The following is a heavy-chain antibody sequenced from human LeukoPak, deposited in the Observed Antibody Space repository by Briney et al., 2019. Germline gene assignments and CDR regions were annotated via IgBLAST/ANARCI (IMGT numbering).Heavy chain of an antibody. D-gene: IGHD6-13*01. CDR1: GFTVSSNY. Sequence: PGGSLRLSCAASGFTVSSNYMSWVRQAPGKGLEWVSVIYSGGYTYYADSVKGRFTISRDNSKNTLYLQMNSLRAEDTAVYYCAKGKPAAGVISPFDPWGQGTLVTVSS. CDR2: IYSGGYT. V-gene: IGHV3-53*01. CDR3: AKGKPAAGVISPFDP. J-gene: IGHJ5*02.